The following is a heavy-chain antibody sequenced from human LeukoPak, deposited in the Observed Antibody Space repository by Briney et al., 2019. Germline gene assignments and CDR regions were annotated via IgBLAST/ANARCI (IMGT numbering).Heavy chain of an antibody. Sequence: SVKVSCKASGGTFSSYAISWVRQAPGQGLEWMGGIIPIFGTANYAQKFQGRVTITADKSTSTAYMELSSLRSEDTAVYYCASQIRGVAPFDYWGQGTTVTVSS. CDR3: ASQIRGVAPFDY. D-gene: IGHD3-10*01. V-gene: IGHV1-69*06. CDR1: GGTFSSYA. CDR2: IIPIFGTA. J-gene: IGHJ4*03.